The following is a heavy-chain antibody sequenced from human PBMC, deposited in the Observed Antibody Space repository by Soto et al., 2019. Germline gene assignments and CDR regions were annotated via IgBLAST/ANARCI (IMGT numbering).Heavy chain of an antibody. D-gene: IGHD5-12*01. CDR3: AKETGKYSGYDSPYVD. J-gene: IGHJ4*02. CDR1: GFTFSSYA. Sequence: EVQLLESGGGLVQPGGSLRLSCAASGFTFSSYAMSWVRQAPGKGLEWVSAISGSGGSTYYADSVKGRFTISRDNSKNTLYLQMNSLRAEDTAVYYCAKETGKYSGYDSPYVDWGQGTLVTVSS. CDR2: ISGSGGST. V-gene: IGHV3-23*01.